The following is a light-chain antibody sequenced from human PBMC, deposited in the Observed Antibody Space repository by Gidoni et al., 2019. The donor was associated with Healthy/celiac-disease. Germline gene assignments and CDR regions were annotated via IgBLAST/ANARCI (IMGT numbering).Light chain of an antibody. CDR2: AAS. CDR3: QQSYSTPRLT. Sequence: DIQMTHSPSSLSASVGDRVTITCRASQSISSYLNWYQQKPGKAPKLLIYAASSLQSGVPSRFSGSGSGTDFTLTISSLQPEDSATYYCQQSYSTPRLTFGGGTKVEIK. J-gene: IGKJ4*01. V-gene: IGKV1-39*01. CDR1: QSISSY.